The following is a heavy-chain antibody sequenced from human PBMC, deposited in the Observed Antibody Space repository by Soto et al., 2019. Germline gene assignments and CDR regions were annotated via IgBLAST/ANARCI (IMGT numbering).Heavy chain of an antibody. CDR1: GGSISSSSYY. Sequence: SETLSLTCSVSGGSISSSSYYWGWIRQPPGMGLEWIGSIYYSGTTYYNQSLKSRVTISVDTSKNQFSLKLNSVTAADTAVYYCARNGIRPFYNYYGMDVWGQGTTVTVSS. V-gene: IGHV4-39*01. J-gene: IGHJ6*02. CDR2: IYYSGTT. D-gene: IGHD2-2*02. CDR3: ARNGIRPFYNYYGMDV.